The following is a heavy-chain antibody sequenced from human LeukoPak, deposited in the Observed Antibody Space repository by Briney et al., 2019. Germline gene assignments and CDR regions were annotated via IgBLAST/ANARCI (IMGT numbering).Heavy chain of an antibody. J-gene: IGHJ4*02. CDR2: IYTSGST. V-gene: IGHV4-61*02. Sequence: PSETLSLTCTVSGGSISSGSYYWSWIRQPAGKGLEWIGRIYTSGSTSYNPSLKSRVTISVDTSKNQFSLKLSSVTAADTAVYYCARENWEVRTYYDYVWGSYRYNYFDYWGQGTLVTVSS. D-gene: IGHD3-16*02. CDR3: ARENWEVRTYYDYVWGSYRYNYFDY. CDR1: GGSISSGSYY.